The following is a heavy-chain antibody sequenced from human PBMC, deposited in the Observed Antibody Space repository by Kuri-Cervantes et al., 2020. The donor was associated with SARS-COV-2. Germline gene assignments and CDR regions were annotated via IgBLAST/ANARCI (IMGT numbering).Heavy chain of an antibody. J-gene: IGHJ6*02. CDR1: GGSISSGGYS. Sequence: SETLSLTCAVSGGSISSGGYSWSWIRQPPGKGLEWIGYIYHSGSTYYNPSLKSRVTISVDRSENQFSLKLSSVTAADTAVYYCASISPLGYYYGMDVWGQGTTVTVSS. CDR3: ASISPLGYYYGMDV. D-gene: IGHD3-16*01. V-gene: IGHV4-30-2*01. CDR2: IYHSGST.